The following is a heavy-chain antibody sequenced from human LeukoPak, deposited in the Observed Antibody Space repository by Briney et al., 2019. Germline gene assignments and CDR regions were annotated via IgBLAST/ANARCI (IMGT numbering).Heavy chain of an antibody. V-gene: IGHV3-48*01. CDR3: AKDPHTGYSSSWYSGDWFDP. CDR2: ISSTSSTI. D-gene: IGHD6-13*01. J-gene: IGHJ5*02. Sequence: GGSLRLSCAASGFTLSSFSMNWVRQAPGKGLEWVSYISSTSSTIYYADSVKGRFTISRDNSKNTLYLQMNSLRAEDTAVYYCAKDPHTGYSSSWYSGDWFDPWGQGTLVTVSS. CDR1: GFTLSSFS.